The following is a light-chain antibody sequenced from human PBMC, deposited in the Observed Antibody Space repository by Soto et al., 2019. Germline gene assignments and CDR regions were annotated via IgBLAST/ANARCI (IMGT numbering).Light chain of an antibody. CDR2: EVS. Sequence: QSVLTQPASVSASPRQSITISCTVTSSDVGGYNYVSWYQQHTGRAPKLMIYEVSNRPSGVSNRFSGSKSANTASLSISGLQAEDEADYYCNSFRSTSTTPYYVFGTGTKVTVL. V-gene: IGLV2-14*01. J-gene: IGLJ1*01. CDR1: SSDVGGYNY. CDR3: NSFRSTSTTPYYV.